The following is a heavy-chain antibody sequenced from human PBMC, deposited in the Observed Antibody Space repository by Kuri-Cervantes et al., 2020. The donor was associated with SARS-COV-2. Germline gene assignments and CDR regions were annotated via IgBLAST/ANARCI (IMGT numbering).Heavy chain of an antibody. CDR1: GFTFSSYA. CDR3: ARSSVPAEFDY. D-gene: IGHD2-2*01. J-gene: IGHJ4*02. V-gene: IGHV3-30-3*01. CDR2: ISYDGSNK. Sequence: GGSLRLSCAASGFTFSSYAMHWVRQAPGKGLEWVAVISYDGSNKYYADSVKGRFTISRDNATNSLYLQMNSLRAEDTAVYYCARSSVPAEFDYWGQGTLVTVSS.